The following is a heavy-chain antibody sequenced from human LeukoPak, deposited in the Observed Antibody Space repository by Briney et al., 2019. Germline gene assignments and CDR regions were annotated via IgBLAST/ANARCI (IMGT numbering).Heavy chain of an antibody. CDR3: ARLWGGTEPADDALDI. CDR2: IYPGDSDT. J-gene: IGHJ3*02. D-gene: IGHD1-14*01. Sequence: GESLKISCKGSGYSFTNYWIGWVRQVPGKGLEWMGIIYPGDSDTKYGPSLQGQATISADKSIDTAYLQWSSLKASDTGMYYCARLWGGTEPADDALDIWGQGTWVTVSS. CDR1: GYSFTNYW. V-gene: IGHV5-51*01.